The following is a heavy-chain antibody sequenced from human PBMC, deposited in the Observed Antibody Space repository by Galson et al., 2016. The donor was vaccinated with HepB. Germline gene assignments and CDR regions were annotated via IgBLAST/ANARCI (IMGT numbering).Heavy chain of an antibody. CDR3: ARESAFWGPIDY. J-gene: IGHJ4*02. CDR2: LSYDGTSK. V-gene: IGHV3-30-3*01. CDR1: GFAFSNYA. D-gene: IGHD3-16*01. Sequence: SLRLSCAASGFAFSNYAMEWVRQAPGKGLEWVAILSYDGTSKYYADSVKGRFTISRDSSKNTLYLQMNSLRAEDTAVYYWARESAFWGPIDYWGQGTMVTVSS.